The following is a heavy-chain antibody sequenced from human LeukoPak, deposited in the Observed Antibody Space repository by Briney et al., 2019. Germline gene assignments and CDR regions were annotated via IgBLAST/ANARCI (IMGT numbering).Heavy chain of an antibody. CDR2: IYYSRST. Sequence: SETLSLTCTVSGGSISSSSYYWGWIRQPPGKGLEWIGSIYYSRSTYYNPSLKSRVTISVDTSKNQFSLKLSSVTAADTAVYYCARRRFVRGPDVVNPFDYWGQGTLVTVSS. CDR3: ARRRFVRGPDVVNPFDY. V-gene: IGHV4-39*01. D-gene: IGHD2-8*01. J-gene: IGHJ4*02. CDR1: GGSISSSSYY.